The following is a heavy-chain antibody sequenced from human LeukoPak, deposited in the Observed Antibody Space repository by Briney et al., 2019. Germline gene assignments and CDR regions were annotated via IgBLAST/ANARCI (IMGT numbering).Heavy chain of an antibody. CDR3: ARDSLGSGWSHFDS. CDR1: GYTFTSFH. D-gene: IGHD6-19*01. Sequence: ASVKVSCKASGYTFTSFHMHWVRQAPGQGLEWMGMISPTGGSTTHAQKFQGRVTMTRDTSTSTVYMELSGLRSEDTAVYYCARDSLGSGWSHFDSWGQGTLVTVSS. V-gene: IGHV1-46*01. J-gene: IGHJ4*02. CDR2: ISPTGGST.